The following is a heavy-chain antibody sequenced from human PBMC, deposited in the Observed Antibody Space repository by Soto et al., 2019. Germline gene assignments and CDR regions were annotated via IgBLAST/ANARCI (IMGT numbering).Heavy chain of an antibody. CDR3: GRYCTNTKCRGGYYLDL. CDR1: GDSFTNYA. D-gene: IGHD2-8*01. V-gene: IGHV1-69*01. CDR2: IILALGTP. J-gene: IGHJ5*02. Sequence: QVLLVQSGAEMKQPGSSVSVSCKASGDSFTNYAFTWVRQAPGQGPEWLGGIILALGTPHYSQRFQGRFTITADESSSTVYMELGSLRLDDTAVYYCGRYCTNTKCRGGYYLDLWGQGTLLTVSS.